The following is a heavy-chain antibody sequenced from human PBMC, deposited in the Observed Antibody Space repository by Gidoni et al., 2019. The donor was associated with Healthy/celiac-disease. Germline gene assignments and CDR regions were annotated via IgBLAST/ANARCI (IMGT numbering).Heavy chain of an antibody. Sequence: QVQLQESGPGLAQPAEPLPRPGTISDGSISSYYWSWIRQHPGKGLEWIGYNYNSGSTSYNPSLKSRVTRSVDTSKNQFSLKLSAVTAADTAVYYCARDIRGCWSDYWGQGTLVTVSS. J-gene: IGHJ4*02. D-gene: IGHD3-10*01. CDR3: ARDIRGCWSDY. CDR1: DGSISSYY. V-gene: IGHV4-59*01. CDR2: NYNSGST.